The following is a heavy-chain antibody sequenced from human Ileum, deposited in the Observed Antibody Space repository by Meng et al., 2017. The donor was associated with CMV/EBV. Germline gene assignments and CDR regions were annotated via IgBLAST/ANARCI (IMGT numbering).Heavy chain of an antibody. J-gene: IGHJ4*02. V-gene: IGHV1-46*01. CDR3: ARARDYGPIDY. D-gene: IGHD4-17*01. CDR2: FNPSGGYT. CDR1: GYTFTSYY. Sequence: QVQVVQAGAEVKKPGASVKVSCKASGYTFTSYYMHWVRQAPGQGLEWMGVFNPSGGYTNYAQDFKGRVTMTRDTSTTTVSMDLSSLRSEDTAVYYCARARDYGPIDYWGQGTLVTVSS.